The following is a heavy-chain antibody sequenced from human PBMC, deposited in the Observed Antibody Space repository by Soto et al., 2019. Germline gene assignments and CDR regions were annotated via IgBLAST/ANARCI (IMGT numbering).Heavy chain of an antibody. J-gene: IGHJ4*02. D-gene: IGHD1-26*01. CDR3: ARDLGAQIVAY. V-gene: IGHV1-18*01. Sequence: QVQLVQSGAEVKKPGASVKVSCKASGYTFTSYGITWVRQAPGQGLEWMGWISAYNGNTKYAQKFQGRVTMPTDTSTSTAYMELRRLRSDDTAVYYCARDLGAQIVAYWGQGTLVTVSS. CDR2: ISAYNGNT. CDR1: GYTFTSYG.